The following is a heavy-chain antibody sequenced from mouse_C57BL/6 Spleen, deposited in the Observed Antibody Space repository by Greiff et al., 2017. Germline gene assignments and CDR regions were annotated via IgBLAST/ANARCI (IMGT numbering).Heavy chain of an antibody. J-gene: IGHJ4*01. CDR1: GYTFTDHT. CDR3: ASPYYGSSDYAMDY. CDR2: IYPRDGST. D-gene: IGHD1-1*01. V-gene: IGHV1-78*01. Sequence: QVTLKESDAELVKPGASVKISCKVSGYTFTDHTIHWMKQRPEQGLEWIGYIYPRDGSTKYNEKFKGKATLTADKSSSTAYMQLNSLTSEDSAVYFCASPYYGSSDYAMDYWGQGTSVTVSS.